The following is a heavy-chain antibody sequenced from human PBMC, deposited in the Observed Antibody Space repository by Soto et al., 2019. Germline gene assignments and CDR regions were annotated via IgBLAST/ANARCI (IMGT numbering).Heavy chain of an antibody. CDR1: SGSISSSNW. Sequence: SETLSLTCAVSSGSISSSNWWSWVRQPPGKGLEWIGEIYHSGSTNYNPSLKSRVTISVDKSKNQFSLKLSSVTAADTAVYYCVRGGEYRGAENWFDPWGQGKLVNVS. V-gene: IGHV4-4*02. CDR2: IYHSGST. CDR3: VRGGEYRGAENWFDP. J-gene: IGHJ5*02. D-gene: IGHD4-17*01.